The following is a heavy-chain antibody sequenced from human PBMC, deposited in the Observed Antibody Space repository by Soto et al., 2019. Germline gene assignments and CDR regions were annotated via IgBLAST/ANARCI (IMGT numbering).Heavy chain of an antibody. CDR1: GYTFTSYA. CDR2: INAGNGNT. D-gene: IGHD6-19*01. J-gene: IGHJ5*02. CDR3: ARGRAVAGTGGGWFDP. V-gene: IGHV1-3*01. Sequence: QVQLVQSGAEVKKPGASAKVSCKASGYTFTSYAMHWVRQAPGQRLEWMGWINAGNGNTKYSQKFQGRVTITRDTSASTAYMELSSLRSEDTAVYYCARGRAVAGTGGGWFDPWGQGTLVTVSS.